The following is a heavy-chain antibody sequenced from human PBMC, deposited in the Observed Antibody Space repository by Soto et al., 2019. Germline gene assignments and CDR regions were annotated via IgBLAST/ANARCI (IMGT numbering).Heavy chain of an antibody. J-gene: IGHJ5*02. CDR3: ALESQATAIVTDRTEWGFVP. V-gene: IGHV1-69*01. CDR1: GGTFSNYA. Sequence: QVQLVQSGAEVKEPGSSVRVSCKASGGTFSNYAFTWVRQAPGHGLEWMGGIIPMFRSANYAQRFQGRVTVTADDSTSTAYMELSSLRSDDTAVYYCALESQATAIVTDRTEWGFVPWGQGTPVTVSA. CDR2: IIPMFRSA. D-gene: IGHD1-26*01.